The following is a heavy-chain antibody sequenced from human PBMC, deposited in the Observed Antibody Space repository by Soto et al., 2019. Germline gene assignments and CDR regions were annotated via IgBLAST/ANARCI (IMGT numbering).Heavy chain of an antibody. CDR3: ARDRRSGGPRANDAFDV. CDR2: LNPDTGNT. V-gene: IGHV1-3*01. CDR1: GFTFNDNP. D-gene: IGHD6-25*01. Sequence: QVQLVQSGAELKKPGASVNISCTASGFTFNDNPINWVRQAPGQGLEWMGWLNPDTGNTRYSETFQGRVTISRHSSASTAYLELSDLENEDTALYFCARDRRSGGPRANDAFDVWGQGTMITVSS. J-gene: IGHJ3*01.